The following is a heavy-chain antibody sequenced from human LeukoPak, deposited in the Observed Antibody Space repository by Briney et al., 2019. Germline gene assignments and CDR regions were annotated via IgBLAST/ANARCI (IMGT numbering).Heavy chain of an antibody. CDR3: ARGWLPAAMRTGRTKYYFHY. CDR2: MNPKSGNT. V-gene: IGHV1-8*01. D-gene: IGHD2-2*01. Sequence: AAVTVSFKASGYTFTIYDMNWVGQAPGQGGEWMGWMNPKSGNTGYAQKFQGRVTMTTNTSLSTAYMQPSSLRSEAPAVYYCARGWLPAAMRTGRTKYYFHYWGQGTLVTVSS. CDR1: GYTFTIYD. J-gene: IGHJ4*02.